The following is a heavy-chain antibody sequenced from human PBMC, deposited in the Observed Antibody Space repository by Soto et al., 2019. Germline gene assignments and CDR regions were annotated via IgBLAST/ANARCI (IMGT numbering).Heavy chain of an antibody. CDR1: GFTFSDYY. J-gene: IGHJ4*02. CDR3: ARGSALIGLDY. Sequence: LRLSCAPSGFTFSDYYMSWIRQAPGKGLEWVSYISSNGSYTNYADSVKGRFTISRDNAKNSLFLQMNSLRAEDTAVYYCARGSALIGLDYWGQGTLVTVSS. CDR2: ISSNGSYT. D-gene: IGHD3-22*01. V-gene: IGHV3-11*06.